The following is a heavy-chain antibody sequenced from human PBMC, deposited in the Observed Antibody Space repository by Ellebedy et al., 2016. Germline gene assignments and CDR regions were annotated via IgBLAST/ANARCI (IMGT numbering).Heavy chain of an antibody. V-gene: IGHV3-48*02. CDR1: GFSFNTYK. Sequence: GGSLRLXXAASGFSFNTYKMSWVRQAPGKGLEWVAYVGVAAASTDYPDSVKGRFIISRDNAKNSLYLQMNSLTDEDTAIYFCARLGSGSSTPGWGDAFDVWGQGTMVTVSS. CDR2: VGVAAAST. CDR3: ARLGSGSSTPGWGDAFDV. D-gene: IGHD6-6*01. J-gene: IGHJ3*01.